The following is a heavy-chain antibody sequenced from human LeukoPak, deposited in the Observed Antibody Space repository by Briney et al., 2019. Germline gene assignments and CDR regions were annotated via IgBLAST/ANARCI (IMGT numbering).Heavy chain of an antibody. CDR2: MNPNSGNT. Sequence: GASVKVSCKASGYTFTSYDINWVRQATGQGLEWMGWMNPNSGNTGYAQKFQGRVTMTRNTSISTAYMELSSLRSEDTAVYYCARGAAARNYYYYYGMDVWGQGTTVTVSS. D-gene: IGHD2-15*01. CDR1: GYTFTSYD. J-gene: IGHJ6*02. CDR3: ARGAAARNYYYYYGMDV. V-gene: IGHV1-8*01.